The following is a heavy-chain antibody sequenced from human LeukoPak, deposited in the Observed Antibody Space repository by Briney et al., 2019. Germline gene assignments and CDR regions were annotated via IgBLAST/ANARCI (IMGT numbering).Heavy chain of an antibody. V-gene: IGHV3-66*01. CDR3: TTASSITAAGYFQY. CDR1: GFTVSSNC. D-gene: IGHD6-13*01. CDR2: IYSDGSR. Sequence: GGSLRLSCAASGFTVSSNCMNWVRQAPWKGLEWVSVIYSDGSRYYADSVNGRFTISRDNSKNTLFLQMNSLRAEDTAVYYCTTASSITAAGYFQYWGQGTLVTVSS. J-gene: IGHJ1*01.